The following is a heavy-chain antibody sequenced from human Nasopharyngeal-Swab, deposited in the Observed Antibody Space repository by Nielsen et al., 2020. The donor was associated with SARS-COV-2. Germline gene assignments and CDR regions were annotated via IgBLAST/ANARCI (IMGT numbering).Heavy chain of an antibody. Sequence: GGSLRLSCAASGFTFSNAWMSWVRQAPGKGLEWVGRIKSKTDGGTTDYAAPAKGRFTISRDDSKNTLYLQMNSLKTEDTAVYYCTTDPQQWLVEYYYYMDVWGKGTTVTVSS. CDR1: GFTFSNAW. CDR2: IKSKTDGGTT. V-gene: IGHV3-15*01. CDR3: TTDPQQWLVEYYYYMDV. D-gene: IGHD6-19*01. J-gene: IGHJ6*03.